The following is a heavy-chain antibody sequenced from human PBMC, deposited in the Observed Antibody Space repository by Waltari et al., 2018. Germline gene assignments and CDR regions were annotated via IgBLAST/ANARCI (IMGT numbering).Heavy chain of an antibody. CDR2: ISWNSGSI. J-gene: IGHJ6*02. CDR3: AKDISEGLHLGELGSGGMDV. Sequence: EVQLVESGGGLVQPGRSLRLSCAASGFTFDDYAMHWVRQGPGKGLEWVSGISWNSGSIGYADSVKGRFTISRDNAKNSLYLQMNSLRAEDMALYYCAKDISEGLHLGELGSGGMDVWGQGTTVTVSS. D-gene: IGHD3-16*01. V-gene: IGHV3-9*03. CDR1: GFTFDDYA.